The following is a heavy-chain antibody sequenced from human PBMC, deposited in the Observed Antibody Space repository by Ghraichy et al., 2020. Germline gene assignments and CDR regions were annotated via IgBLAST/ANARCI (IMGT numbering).Heavy chain of an antibody. CDR1: GYTFAGYY. D-gene: IGHD5-18*01. V-gene: IGHV1-2*02. CDR2: INPNSGGT. J-gene: IGHJ5*02. Sequence: ASVKVSCKASGYTFAGYYMHWVRQAPGQGLEWMGWINPNSGGTNYAQKFQGRVTMTRDTSISTAYMELSRLRSDDTAVYYCARDPAMVKSNWFDPWGQGTLVTVSS. CDR3: ARDPAMVKSNWFDP.